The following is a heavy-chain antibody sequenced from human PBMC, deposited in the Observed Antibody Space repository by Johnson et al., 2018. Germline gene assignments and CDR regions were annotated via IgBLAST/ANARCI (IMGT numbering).Heavy chain of an antibody. J-gene: IGHJ3*02. D-gene: IGHD2-21*02. CDR3: ARDGALAYCGGDCSADAFDI. Sequence: VQLVESGGGVVQPGRSLRLSCAASGFTFSSYSMNWVRQAPGKGLEWVSYISSSSSTIYYADSVKGRFTISRDNAKNSLYLQMNRLRAEDTAVYYCARDGALAYCGGDCSADAFDIWGQGTMVTVSS. V-gene: IGHV3-48*01. CDR2: ISSSSSTI. CDR1: GFTFSSYS.